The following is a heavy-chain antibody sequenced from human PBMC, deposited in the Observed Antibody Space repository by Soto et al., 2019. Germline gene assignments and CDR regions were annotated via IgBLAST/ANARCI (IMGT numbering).Heavy chain of an antibody. CDR2: IYHSGST. Sequence: WTWLRQPPGKGLEWIGYIYHSGSTYYNPSLKSRVTISVDRSKNQFSLKLSSVTAADTAVYYCARGMTTVTTLDYWGQGTLVTVSS. V-gene: IGHV4-30-2*01. J-gene: IGHJ4*02. CDR3: ARGMTTVTTLDY. D-gene: IGHD4-4*01.